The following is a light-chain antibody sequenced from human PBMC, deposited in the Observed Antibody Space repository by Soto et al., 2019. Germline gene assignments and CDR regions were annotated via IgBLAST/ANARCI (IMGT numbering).Light chain of an antibody. CDR3: QHYNSYSEA. Sequence: DIQMTQSPSTLSGSVGDRVTITCRASKTIGSWLAWYPPTRGKAPKIXIYKASPLKSGVQSGFSGSGAGTEFTLPISSLQHDDFVADYCQHYNSYSEAFGQGTKVDIK. J-gene: IGKJ1*01. CDR2: KAS. CDR1: KTIGSW. V-gene: IGKV1-5*03.